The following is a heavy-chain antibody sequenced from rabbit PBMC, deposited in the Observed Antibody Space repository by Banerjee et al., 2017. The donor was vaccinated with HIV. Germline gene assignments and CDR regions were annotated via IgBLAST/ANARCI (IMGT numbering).Heavy chain of an antibody. CDR2: IYAGSRGNT. D-gene: IGHD4-1*01. CDR3: ARDGGGWGASFNL. V-gene: IGHV1S45*01. Sequence: QEQLEESGGDLVKPEGSLTLTCTASGFSFSSGYDMCWVRQAPGKGLEWLACIYAGSRGNTYYASWAKGRFTISKTSSTTVTLQMTSLTAADTATYFCARDGGGWGASFNLWGPGTLVTVS. CDR1: GFSFSSGYD. J-gene: IGHJ4*01.